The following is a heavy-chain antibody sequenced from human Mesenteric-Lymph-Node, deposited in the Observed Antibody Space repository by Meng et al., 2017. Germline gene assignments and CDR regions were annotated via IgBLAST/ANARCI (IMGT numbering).Heavy chain of an antibody. J-gene: IGHJ4*02. CDR2: LFPSGST. D-gene: IGHD1-1*01. CDR3: ARYNFASYYFDY. V-gene: IGHV4-4*07. CDR1: GGSISSYY. Sequence: SETLSLTCTVSGGSISSYYWNWIRQPAGKGLEWIGRLFPSGSTNFNPSLKSRVTLSLDTSKNQFSLKLSSVTAADTAVYYCARYNFASYYFDYWGQGTLVTVSS.